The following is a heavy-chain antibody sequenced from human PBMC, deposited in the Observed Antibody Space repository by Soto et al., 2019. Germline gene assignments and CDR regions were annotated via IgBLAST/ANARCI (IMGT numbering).Heavy chain of an antibody. D-gene: IGHD2-15*01. V-gene: IGHV3-23*01. CDR2: ISTSGATT. Sequence: GGSLRLSCAASGFTFSSFAMSWVRQAPGKGLEWVSAISTSGATTYYADSVKGRFTISRDNSKNTLYLRMNALTADDTAVYYCAKDPMVRDCSGGTCYFDYWGQGTLVTVSS. CDR3: AKDPMVRDCSGGTCYFDY. CDR1: GFTFSSFA. J-gene: IGHJ4*02.